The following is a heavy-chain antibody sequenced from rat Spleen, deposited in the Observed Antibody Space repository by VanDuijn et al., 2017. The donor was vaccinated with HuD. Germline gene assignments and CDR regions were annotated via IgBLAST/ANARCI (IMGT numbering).Heavy chain of an antibody. CDR2: ISYDGGST. V-gene: IGHV5-20*01. CDR1: GFTFSDYY. J-gene: IGHJ3*01. D-gene: IGHD1-11*01. CDR3: TRDNYGLAY. Sequence: EVQLAESGGGLVQPGRSLKLSCAASGFTFSDYYMAWVRQAPTKGLEWVASISYDGGSTYYRDSVKGRFTISRDNAQNTLYLQMNSLRSEDTATYYCTRDNYGLAYWGQGTLVTVSS.